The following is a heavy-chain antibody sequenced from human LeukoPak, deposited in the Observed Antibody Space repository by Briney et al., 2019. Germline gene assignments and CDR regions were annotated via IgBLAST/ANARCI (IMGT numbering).Heavy chain of an antibody. CDR3: TRPSQVRYDTSGYLDY. Sequence: GGSPRLSCAASGFTFSDYYMTWVRQAPGKGLEWISYITADSSTRYYADSVKGRFTISRDNAKNSLYLQMNSLRADDTAVYYCTRPSQVRYDTSGYLDYWGQGILVTVSS. CDR1: GFTFSDYY. D-gene: IGHD3-22*01. V-gene: IGHV3-11*01. CDR2: ITADSSTR. J-gene: IGHJ4*02.